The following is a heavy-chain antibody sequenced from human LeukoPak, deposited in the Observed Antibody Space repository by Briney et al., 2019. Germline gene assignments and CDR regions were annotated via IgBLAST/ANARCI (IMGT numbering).Heavy chain of an antibody. CDR2: IKQDGSEK. J-gene: IGHJ4*01. Sequence: PGGSLRLSCAASGFAFSSYAMSWVRQPPGKGLEWVANIKQDGSEKYYVDSVKGRFTISRDNAKNSLYLQMNSLRAEDTAVYYCATQGSSPLYYFDYWGQGTLVAVSS. CDR1: GFAFSSYA. D-gene: IGHD6-6*01. CDR3: ATQGSSPLYYFDY. V-gene: IGHV3-7*03.